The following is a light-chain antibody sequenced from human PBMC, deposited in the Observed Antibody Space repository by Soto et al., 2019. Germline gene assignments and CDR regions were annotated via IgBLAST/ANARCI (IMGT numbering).Light chain of an antibody. CDR2: WAS. V-gene: IGKV4-1*01. CDR3: QKYYSTPLN. CDR1: HSISSY. J-gene: IGKJ4*01. Sequence: DIQMTQSPSSLSASVVDRFTITCRASHSISSYLNWYQQKPGQPPKLLIYWASMRESGVPDRFSGSGSGTDFTLTISSLQAEDVAVYYCQKYYSTPLNFGGGTKVDIK.